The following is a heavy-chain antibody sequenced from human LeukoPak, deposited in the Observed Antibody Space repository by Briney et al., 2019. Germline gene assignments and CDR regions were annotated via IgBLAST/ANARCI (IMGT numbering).Heavy chain of an antibody. V-gene: IGHV4-39*07. CDR1: GGSISSSSYY. Sequence: SETLSLTCTVSGGSISSSSYYWGWIRQPPGKGLEWIGSIYYSGSTYYNPSLKSRVTLSVDTSKNQFSLKLSSVTAADTAVYYCARAIVLRFLEWSNWFDPWGQGTLVTVSS. D-gene: IGHD3-3*01. CDR3: ARAIVLRFLEWSNWFDP. J-gene: IGHJ5*02. CDR2: IYYSGST.